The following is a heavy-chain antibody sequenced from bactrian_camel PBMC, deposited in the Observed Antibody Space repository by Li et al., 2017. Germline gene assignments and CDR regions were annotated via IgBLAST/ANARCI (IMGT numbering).Heavy chain of an antibody. D-gene: IGHD3*01. CDR2: IYNGDGDT. V-gene: IGHV3S6*01. J-gene: IGHJ4*01. CDR1: GIRFSKNW. CDR3: AAGSSRGVPFRERGYPY. Sequence: QVQLVESGGDLVQPGGSLTVSCVASGIRFSKNWMHWIRQAPGKGLEWVGSIYNGDGDTKSADSVKGRFTISQDPTKNAVYLQMDSLTPEDTAMYYCAAGSSRGVPFRERGYPYWGQGTQVTVS.